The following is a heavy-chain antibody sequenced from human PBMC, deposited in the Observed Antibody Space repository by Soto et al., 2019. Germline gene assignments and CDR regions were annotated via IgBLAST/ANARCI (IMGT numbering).Heavy chain of an antibody. CDR2: ISGSGGST. Sequence: GGSLRLSCAASGFTFSSYAMSWVRQAPGKGLEWVSAISGSGGSTYYADSVKGRFTISRDNSKNTLYLQMNSLRAEDTAVYYCAKDLYCSGGSCYHVQYWGQGTLVTVS. D-gene: IGHD2-15*01. CDR1: GFTFSSYA. J-gene: IGHJ4*02. V-gene: IGHV3-23*01. CDR3: AKDLYCSGGSCYHVQY.